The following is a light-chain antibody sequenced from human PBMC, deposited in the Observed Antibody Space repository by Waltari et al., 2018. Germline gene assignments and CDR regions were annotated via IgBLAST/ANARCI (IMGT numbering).Light chain of an antibody. V-gene: IGLV2-14*03. CDR1: SSDVGASNY. CDR3: SSYTSTSTWV. Sequence: QSALTQPASVSGSPGQSITISCPGPSSDVGASNYVPWYQQHPGKAPKLMIYDVSDRPSGVSNRFSGSKSGNTASLTISGLQAEDEADYYCSSYTSTSTWVFGGGTKLTVL. CDR2: DVS. J-gene: IGLJ3*02.